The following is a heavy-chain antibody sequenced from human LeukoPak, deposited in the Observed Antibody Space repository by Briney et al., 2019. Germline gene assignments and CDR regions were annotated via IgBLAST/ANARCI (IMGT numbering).Heavy chain of an antibody. CDR3: ARVARWFGELINAFDI. J-gene: IGHJ3*02. V-gene: IGHV4-59*01. D-gene: IGHD3-10*01. CDR1: GGSISSYY. Sequence: SETLSLTCTVSGGSISSYYWSWIRQPPGKGLEWIWYIYYSGSTNYNPSLKSRVTMSVDTSKNQFSLKLSSVTAADTAVYYCARVARWFGELINAFDIWGQGTLVTVSS. CDR2: IYYSGST.